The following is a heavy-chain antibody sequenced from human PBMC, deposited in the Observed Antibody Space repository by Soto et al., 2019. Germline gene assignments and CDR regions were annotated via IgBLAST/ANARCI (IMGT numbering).Heavy chain of an antibody. CDR3: SADRPDIGVGWWV. V-gene: IGHV1-58*02. D-gene: IGHD2-15*01. CDR2: IVVASGQT. CDR1: GSGFISSG. Sequence: SVKVSCKASGSGFISSGIQWVRQAHGQRLEWIGWIVVASGQTNYAQNFRGRVAITRDTSTATAYIELTCLTSEDTAVYFCSADRPDIGVGWWVWGQGTTVTVSS. J-gene: IGHJ6*02.